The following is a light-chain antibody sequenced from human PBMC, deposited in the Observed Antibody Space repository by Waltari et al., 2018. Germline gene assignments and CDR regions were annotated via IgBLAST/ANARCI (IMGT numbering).Light chain of an antibody. Sequence: DIQMTQSPSSLSASVGDRVTITCRASETIRIYVNWYQQKPGKAPKLLINTASRLQSGVPSRFSGSGSGTDFTLTISTLQHEDFATYYCQQSYSIPLTFGGGTKVEIK. CDR3: QQSYSIPLT. J-gene: IGKJ4*01. CDR1: ETIRIY. CDR2: TAS. V-gene: IGKV1-39*01.